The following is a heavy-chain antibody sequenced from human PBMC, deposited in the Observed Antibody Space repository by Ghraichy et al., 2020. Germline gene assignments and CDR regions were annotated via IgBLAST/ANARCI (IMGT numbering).Heavy chain of an antibody. Sequence: GGSLRLSCAASGFIFSNYAMNWVRQAPGKGLEWVSAISGSGGSTFYADSVKGRFTISRDNSKNTLYLHMNSLRAEDTAVYYCAKDQAYYDTSGYPNDAFDMWGQGTMVTVSS. V-gene: IGHV3-23*01. CDR2: ISGSGGST. CDR1: GFIFSNYA. J-gene: IGHJ3*02. D-gene: IGHD3-22*01. CDR3: AKDQAYYDTSGYPNDAFDM.